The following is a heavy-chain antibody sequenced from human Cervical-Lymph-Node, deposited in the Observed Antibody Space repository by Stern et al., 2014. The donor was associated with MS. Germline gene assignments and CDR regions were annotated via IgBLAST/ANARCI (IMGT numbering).Heavy chain of an antibody. V-gene: IGHV1-69*01. J-gene: IGHJ6*02. CDR1: GGTFSSHA. Sequence: QVQLMQSGAEVKKPWSSVRVSCKASGGTFSSHALSWVRQAPGQGLEWMGGIIPMFGTAKYAQKFQGRVTITADDSTSTAYMEVSSLRSEDTAVYYCASSVGELTPEAVWGQGTTVTVFS. CDR2: IIPMFGTA. D-gene: IGHD3-10*01. CDR3: ASSVGELTPEAV.